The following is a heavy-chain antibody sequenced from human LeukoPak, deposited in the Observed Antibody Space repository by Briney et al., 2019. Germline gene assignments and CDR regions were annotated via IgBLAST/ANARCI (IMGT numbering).Heavy chain of an antibody. CDR3: ARRSPHCSGGSCYFDY. J-gene: IGHJ4*02. D-gene: IGHD2-15*01. Sequence: PGESLKISCQGSGYSFTTYWISWVRQMPGKGLEWMGRIDPSDSYTKYSPSFQGHVTISADKSISTAYLQWSSLKASDTAMYYCARRSPHCSGGSCYFDYWGQGTLVTVSS. CDR2: IDPSDSYT. V-gene: IGHV5-10-1*01. CDR1: GYSFTTYW.